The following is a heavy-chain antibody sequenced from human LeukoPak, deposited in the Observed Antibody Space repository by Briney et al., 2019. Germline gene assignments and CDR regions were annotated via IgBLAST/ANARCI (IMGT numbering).Heavy chain of an antibody. V-gene: IGHV3-30*04. CDR2: MSYDGSDK. J-gene: IGHJ2*01. D-gene: IGHD3-22*01. CDR3: ARDGRWINYYEGNSPV. Sequence: GGSLRLSCAASGFTFSRYAMHWVRQAPGKGLEWVTLMSYDGSDKYYADSVKGRFTISRDNSKNTLYLQMNSLRVEDTAVYYCARDGRWINYYEGNSPVRGRGTLVTVSS. CDR1: GFTFSRYA.